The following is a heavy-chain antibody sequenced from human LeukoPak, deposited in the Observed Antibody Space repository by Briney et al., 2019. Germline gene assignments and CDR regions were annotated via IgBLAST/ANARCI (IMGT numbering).Heavy chain of an antibody. D-gene: IGHD3-3*01. CDR1: GFTFSHYW. Sequence: GGSLRLSCAASGFTFSHYWMNWVRQAPGKGLEWVANIKHDGSEKYSVDSVKGRFTISRDNAKNSVYLQMNSLRAEDTAVYYCARFDFWSGSGFDYWGQGTLVTVSS. V-gene: IGHV3-7*01. CDR2: IKHDGSEK. J-gene: IGHJ4*02. CDR3: ARFDFWSGSGFDY.